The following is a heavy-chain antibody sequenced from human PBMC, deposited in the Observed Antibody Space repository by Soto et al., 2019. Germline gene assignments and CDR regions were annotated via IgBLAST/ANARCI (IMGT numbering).Heavy chain of an antibody. D-gene: IGHD3-16*01. CDR3: ARTVAPLGYYFDY. Sequence: SETLSLTCTVSGGSISSSSYYWGWIRQPPGKWLEWIGSIYYSGSTYYNPSLKSRVTISVDTSKNQFSLKPSSVTAADTAVYYCARTVAPLGYYFDYWGQGTLVTVSS. V-gene: IGHV4-39*01. CDR2: IYYSGST. J-gene: IGHJ4*02. CDR1: GGSISSSSYY.